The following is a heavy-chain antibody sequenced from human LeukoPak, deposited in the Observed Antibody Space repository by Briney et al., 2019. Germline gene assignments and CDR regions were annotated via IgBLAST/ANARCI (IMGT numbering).Heavy chain of an antibody. Sequence: PGGSLRLSCAASGFTFSRNVMHWVRQAPGKGLEWVALISYDGNNKFYADSVKGRFTISRDNSKNTLYLQMNSLRAEDTAVYYCAKGIAVAAFDYWGQGTLVTVSS. D-gene: IGHD6-19*01. J-gene: IGHJ4*02. CDR3: AKGIAVAAFDY. CDR1: GFTFSRNV. V-gene: IGHV3-30*07. CDR2: ISYDGNNK.